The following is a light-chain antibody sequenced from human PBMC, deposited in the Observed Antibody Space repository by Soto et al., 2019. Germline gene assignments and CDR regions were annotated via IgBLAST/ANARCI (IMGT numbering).Light chain of an antibody. V-gene: IGKV3-15*01. J-gene: IGKJ4*01. CDR1: QSVSSN. Sequence: DIVRTQSPATRSVSLGERATLSCRASQSVSSNLAWYQQKPGQAPRLLIYSASTRATGIPARFSGSGSGTEFTLTISSLQSEDFAVYYCQQYNNWPLTFGGGTKVDI. CDR3: QQYNNWPLT. CDR2: SAS.